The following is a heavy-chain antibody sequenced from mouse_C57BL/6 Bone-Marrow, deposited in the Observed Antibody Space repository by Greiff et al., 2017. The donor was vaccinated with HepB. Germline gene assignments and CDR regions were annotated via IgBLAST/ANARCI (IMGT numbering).Heavy chain of an antibody. Sequence: VQLQQPGAELVMPGASVKLSCKASGYTFTSYWMHWVKQRPGQGLEWIGGIDPSDSYTNYNQKFKGKSTLTVDKSSSTAYMQLSSLTSEDSAVYYCARWAQEDHYYAMDYWGQGTSVTVSS. CDR2: IDPSDSYT. J-gene: IGHJ4*01. CDR1: GYTFTSYW. D-gene: IGHD3-2*02. CDR3: ARWAQEDHYYAMDY. V-gene: IGHV1-69*01.